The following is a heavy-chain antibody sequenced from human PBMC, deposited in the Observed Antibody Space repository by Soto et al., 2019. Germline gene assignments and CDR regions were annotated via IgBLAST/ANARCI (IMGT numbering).Heavy chain of an antibody. D-gene: IGHD3-16*01. V-gene: IGHV3-23*01. Sequence: GGSLRLSCAASGFTFSNYAMSWARQPPGKGLEWVSTISGSDGSTYYADSVKGRFTISRDNSKNTLYLQMNSLRAEDTAVYYCAKVLGVISWGQGTLVTVSS. CDR3: AKVLGVIS. CDR1: GFTFSNYA. CDR2: ISGSDGST. J-gene: IGHJ4*02.